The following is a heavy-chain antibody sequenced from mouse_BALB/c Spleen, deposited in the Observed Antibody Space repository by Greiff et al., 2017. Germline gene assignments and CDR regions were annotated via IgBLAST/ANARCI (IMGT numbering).Heavy chain of an antibody. V-gene: IGHV1S126*01. CDR3: ARDDYGSCYVDY. CDR1: GYSFTSYW. D-gene: IGHD1-1*01. Sequence: QVQLKESGPQLVRPGASVKISCKASGYSFTSYWMHWVKQRPGQGLEWIGMIDPSDSETRLNQKFKDKATLTVDKSSSTAYMQLSSPTSEDSAVYYCARDDYGSCYVDYWGQGTTLTVSS. J-gene: IGHJ2*01. CDR2: IDPSDSET.